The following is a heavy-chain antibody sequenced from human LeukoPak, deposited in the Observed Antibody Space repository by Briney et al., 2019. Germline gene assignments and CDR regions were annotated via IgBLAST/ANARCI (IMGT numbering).Heavy chain of an antibody. Sequence: SETLSLTCTVSGGSISSSSYYWGWIRQPPGKGLEWIGSIYYSGSTYYNPSLKSRVTISVDTSKNQFSLKLSSVTAADTAVYYCARRTGYSYGYTRGEWFDPWGQGTLVTVSS. J-gene: IGHJ5*02. V-gene: IGHV4-39*01. D-gene: IGHD5-18*01. CDR3: ARRTGYSYGYTRGEWFDP. CDR2: IYYSGST. CDR1: GGSISSSSYY.